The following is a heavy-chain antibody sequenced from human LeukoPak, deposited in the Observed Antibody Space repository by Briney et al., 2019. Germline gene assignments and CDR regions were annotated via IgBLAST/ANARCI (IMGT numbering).Heavy chain of an antibody. V-gene: IGHV4-34*01. D-gene: IGHD3-3*01. Sequence: PSETLSLTCAVYGGSFSGYYWSWIRQPPGKGLEWIGEINHSGSTNYNPSLKSRVTISVDTSKNQFSLKLSSVTAADTAVYYCARDNFWSGYWFDYWGQGTLVTVSS. CDR3: ARDNFWSGYWFDY. CDR2: INHSGST. J-gene: IGHJ4*02. CDR1: GGSFSGYY.